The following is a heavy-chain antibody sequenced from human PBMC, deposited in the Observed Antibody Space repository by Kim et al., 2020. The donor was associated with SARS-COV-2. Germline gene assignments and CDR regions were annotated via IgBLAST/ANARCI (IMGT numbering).Heavy chain of an antibody. Sequence: PSFQGHVTISADKSISTAYLQWSSLKASDTAMYYCANSPGLWSYYGMDVWGQGTTVTVSS. J-gene: IGHJ6*02. CDR3: ANSPGLWSYYGMDV. D-gene: IGHD3-3*01. V-gene: IGHV5-10-1*01.